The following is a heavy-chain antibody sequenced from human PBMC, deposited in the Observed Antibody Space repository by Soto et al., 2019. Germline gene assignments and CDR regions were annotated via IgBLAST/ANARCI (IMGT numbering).Heavy chain of an antibody. Sequence: EVQLLESGGGLVQPGGSLRLSCAASGFTFSSYAMTWVRQAPGKGLEWVSAISGSGGSTYYADSVKGRFTISRDNSKNTLYLQMNSLRAEDTAVYYCAKDEWKLLYFDCLSSLDAFDIWGQGTMVTVSS. CDR3: AKDEWKLLYFDCLSSLDAFDI. CDR2: ISGSGGST. CDR1: GFTFSSYA. D-gene: IGHD3-9*01. V-gene: IGHV3-23*01. J-gene: IGHJ3*02.